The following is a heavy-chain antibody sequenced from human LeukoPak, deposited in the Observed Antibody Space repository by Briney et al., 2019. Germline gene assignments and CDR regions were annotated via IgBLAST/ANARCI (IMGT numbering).Heavy chain of an antibody. CDR3: ASFSIVVVPAAILGDAFDI. CDR2: INPNSGGT. V-gene: IGHV1-2*02. CDR1: GYTFTGYY. D-gene: IGHD2-2*02. Sequence: ASVKVSCKASGYTFTGYYMHWVRQAPGQGLEWVGWINPNSGGTNYAQEFQGRVTMTRDTSISTAYMELSRLRSDDTAVYYCASFSIVVVPAAILGDAFDIWGQGTMVTVSS. J-gene: IGHJ3*02.